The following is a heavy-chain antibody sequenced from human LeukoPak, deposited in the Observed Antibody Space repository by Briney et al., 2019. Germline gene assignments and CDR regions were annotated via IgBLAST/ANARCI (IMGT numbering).Heavy chain of an antibody. CDR3: ARHGGAYGDYWYYFDY. V-gene: IGHV4-59*08. CDR1: GGSISSYY. J-gene: IGHJ4*02. D-gene: IGHD4-17*01. Sequence: PSETLSLTCTVSGGSISSYYWTWIRRPPGKGLEWIGYIYYSGSTNYNPSLKSRVTISVDTSKNQFSLKLSSVTAADTAVYYCARHGGAYGDYWYYFDYWGQGTLVTVSS. CDR2: IYYSGST.